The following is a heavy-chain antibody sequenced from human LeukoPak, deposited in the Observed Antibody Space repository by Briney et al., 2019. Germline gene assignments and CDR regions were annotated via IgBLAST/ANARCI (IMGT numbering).Heavy chain of an antibody. CDR3: ARGLLWFGELYWFDP. J-gene: IGHJ5*02. CDR2: INHSGST. CDR1: GGSFSGYY. Sequence: PSETLSLTCAVYGGSFSGYYWSWIRQPPGKGLEWIGEINHSGSTNYNPSLKSRVTISVDTSKNQFSLKLSSVTAADTGVYYCARGLLWFGELYWFDPWGQGTLVTVSS. V-gene: IGHV4-34*01. D-gene: IGHD3-10*01.